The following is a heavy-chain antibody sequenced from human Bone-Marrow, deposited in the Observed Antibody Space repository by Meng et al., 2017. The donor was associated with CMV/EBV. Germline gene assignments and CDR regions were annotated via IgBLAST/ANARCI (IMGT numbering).Heavy chain of an antibody. J-gene: IGHJ2*01. D-gene: IGHD3-3*01. CDR3: ARTFDFWSGFSEWFFDL. Sequence: GSLRLSCTVSGGSVSSGSHYWSWIRQPPGKGLEWIGYIYYSGATNYNPSLKSRIAMSVDTSKNQFSLKLSSVTAADTAVYYCARTFDFWSGFSEWFFDLWGRGTLVTVS. CDR2: IYYSGAT. V-gene: IGHV4-61*01. CDR1: GGSVSSGSHY.